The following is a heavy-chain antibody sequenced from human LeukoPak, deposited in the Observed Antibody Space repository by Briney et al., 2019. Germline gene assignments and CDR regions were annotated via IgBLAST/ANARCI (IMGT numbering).Heavy chain of an antibody. Sequence: GGSLRLSCAASGFAFSSYAVSWVRQAPGKGLEWVSAISGSGASTYYADSVKGRFTISRDNAKNSLYLQMNSLRAEDTAVYYCARDPRLNQLLSTYMDVWGKGTTVTVSS. D-gene: IGHD2-2*01. V-gene: IGHV3-23*01. CDR1: GFAFSSYA. CDR2: ISGSGAST. CDR3: ARDPRLNQLLSTYMDV. J-gene: IGHJ6*03.